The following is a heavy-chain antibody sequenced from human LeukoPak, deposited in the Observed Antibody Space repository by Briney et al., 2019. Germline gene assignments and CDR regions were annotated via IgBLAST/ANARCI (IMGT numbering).Heavy chain of an antibody. CDR2: ISDSGGST. CDR3: ARDWSLNTAIDY. CDR1: GFTFSSYA. V-gene: IGHV3-23*01. J-gene: IGHJ4*02. Sequence: AGSLRLSCAASGFTFSSYAMSWVRQAPGKGLEWVSAISDSGGSTYYADSVKGRFTISRDNSENRMYLQMNSLRAEDTAVYYCARDWSLNTAIDYWGQGTLVTVSS. D-gene: IGHD5-18*01.